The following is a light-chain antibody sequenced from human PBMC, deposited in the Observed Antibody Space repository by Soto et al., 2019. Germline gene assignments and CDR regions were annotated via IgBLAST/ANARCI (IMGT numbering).Light chain of an antibody. CDR1: SSDVGGYNY. Sequence: QSVLTQPASVSGSPGQSITISCTGTSSDVGGYNYVSWYQQHPGKAPKLMIYDVINRPSGVSNRFSGSKSGNSASLTISGLQAEHEADYYCSSYTSSSTYVVFGGGTKLTVL. CDR2: DVI. V-gene: IGLV2-14*03. CDR3: SSYTSSSTYVV. J-gene: IGLJ2*01.